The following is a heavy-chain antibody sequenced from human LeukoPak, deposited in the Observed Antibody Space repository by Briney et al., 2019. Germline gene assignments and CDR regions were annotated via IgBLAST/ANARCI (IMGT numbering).Heavy chain of an antibody. V-gene: IGHV3-74*01. CDR3: ARGVDFDY. Sequence: GGSLRLSCAGSGFSFSSYWMHWVRQTPDKGPVWVSRINSDGTHRTYADSVKGRFTISRDNANKTLYLQMDSLSAGDTGIYYCARGVDFDYWGQGTQVTVSS. J-gene: IGHJ4*02. CDR2: INSDGTHR. D-gene: IGHD3-16*01. CDR1: GFSFSSYW.